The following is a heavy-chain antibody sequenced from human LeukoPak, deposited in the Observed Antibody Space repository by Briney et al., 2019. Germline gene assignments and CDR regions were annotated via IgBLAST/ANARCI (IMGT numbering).Heavy chain of an antibody. V-gene: IGHV3-64*01. J-gene: IGHJ4*02. Sequence: GGSLRLSCAASGFIFSSYAKHWVRQAPGKGLEYVSGISTNGDSTYYANAVKDRFTIYRDNSKNTLYLQMGSLRAEDMAVYYCARDTGSGYHHFEYWGQGTLVTVSS. CDR3: ARDTGSGYHHFEY. CDR1: GFIFSSYA. CDR2: ISTNGDST. D-gene: IGHD3-3*01.